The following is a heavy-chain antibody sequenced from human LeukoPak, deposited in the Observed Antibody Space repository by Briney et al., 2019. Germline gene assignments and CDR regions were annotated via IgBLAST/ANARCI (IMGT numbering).Heavy chain of an antibody. D-gene: IGHD6-19*01. Sequence: GGSLRLSCAASGFTFSSYAMHWVRQAPGKGLEWVAVISYDGSNKYYADSVKGRFTISRDNSKNTLYLQMNSLRAEDTAVYYCAKDGLGYYFDYWGQGTLVTASS. V-gene: IGHV3-30-3*01. J-gene: IGHJ4*02. CDR2: ISYDGSNK. CDR1: GFTFSSYA. CDR3: AKDGLGYYFDY.